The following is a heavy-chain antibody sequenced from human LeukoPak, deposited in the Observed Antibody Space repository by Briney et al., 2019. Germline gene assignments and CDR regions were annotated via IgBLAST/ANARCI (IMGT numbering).Heavy chain of an antibody. CDR3: ARTPRYSSSWYQRGYYFDY. V-gene: IGHV1-18*04. Sequence: ASVKVSCKASGYTFTSYYMHWVRQAPGQGLEWMGWISAYNGNTNYAQKLQGRVTMTTDTSTSTAYMELRSLRSDDTAVYYCARTPRYSSSWYQRGYYFDYWGQGTLVTVSS. J-gene: IGHJ4*02. CDR2: ISAYNGNT. D-gene: IGHD6-13*01. CDR1: GYTFTSYY.